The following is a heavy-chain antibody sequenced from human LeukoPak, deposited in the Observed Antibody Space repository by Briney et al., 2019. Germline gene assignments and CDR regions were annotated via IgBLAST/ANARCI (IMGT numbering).Heavy chain of an antibody. D-gene: IGHD6-13*01. CDR3: AIYSSSWTNWFDP. CDR2: IIPILGIA. J-gene: IGHJ5*02. V-gene: IGHV1-69*04. Sequence: SVKVSCKASGGIFSSYAISWVRQAPGQGLEWMGRIIPILGIANYAQKFQGRVTITADKSTSTAYMELSSLRSEDTAVYYCAIYSSSWTNWFDPWGQGTLVTVSS. CDR1: GGIFSSYA.